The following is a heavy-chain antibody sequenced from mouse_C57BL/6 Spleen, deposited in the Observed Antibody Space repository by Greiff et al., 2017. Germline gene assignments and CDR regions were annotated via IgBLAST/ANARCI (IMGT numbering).Heavy chain of an antibody. CDR1: GFSLTTYA. V-gene: IGHV2-9-1*01. Sequence: QVTLKVSGPGLVAPSQSLSITCTVSGFSLTTYAITWVRQPPGKGLEWLGVIWTGGGTNYNSALKSRLSISKDNSKSQVFLKMNSLQTDDTAIYYCARNPFLCGSSLGWYFDVWGTGTTVTVSS. CDR3: ARNPFLCGSSLGWYFDV. J-gene: IGHJ1*03. CDR2: IWTGGGT. D-gene: IGHD1-1*01.